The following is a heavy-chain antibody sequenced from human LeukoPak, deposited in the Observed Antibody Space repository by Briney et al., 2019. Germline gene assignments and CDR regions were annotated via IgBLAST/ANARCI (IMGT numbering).Heavy chain of an antibody. CDR1: GGSFSDYY. Sequence: ASETLSLTCAVYGGSFSDYYWTWIRQPPGKGLEWIGEINHSGSPNNNPSLKSRVSISFDTSKNQFSLKLTSVTAADTAVYYCGSRRTAMFGVIKGPIDYWGQGTLVTVSS. J-gene: IGHJ4*02. V-gene: IGHV4-34*01. D-gene: IGHD3-3*01. CDR2: INHSGSP. CDR3: GSRRTAMFGVIKGPIDY.